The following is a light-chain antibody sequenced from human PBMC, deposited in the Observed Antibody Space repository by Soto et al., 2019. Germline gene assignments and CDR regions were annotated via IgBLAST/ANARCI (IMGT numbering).Light chain of an antibody. J-gene: IGKJ1*01. CDR2: GAF. CDR1: QSVSRNY. V-gene: IGKV3-20*01. Sequence: EIVLTQSPGTLSLSPGERATLSCRASQSVSRNYLAWYQHKPGQAPTLLIYGAFRRTPGIPDRFSGRGSGTNLIPTSSALGPEDVAVYYCQQYGDSPWTLGQGTKLEIK. CDR3: QQYGDSPWT.